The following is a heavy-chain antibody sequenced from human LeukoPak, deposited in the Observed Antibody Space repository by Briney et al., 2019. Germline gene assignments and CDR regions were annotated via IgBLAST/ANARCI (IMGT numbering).Heavy chain of an antibody. J-gene: IGHJ6*03. CDR1: GGSISSYY. Sequence: SETLSLTCTVSGGSISSYYWSWIRQPPGKGLEWIGYIYYGGSTNYNPSLKSRVTISVDTSKNQFSLKLSSVTAADTAVYYCARVWRGYYYMDVWGQGTLVTVSS. V-gene: IGHV4-59*01. CDR3: ARVWRGYYYMDV. CDR2: IYYGGST.